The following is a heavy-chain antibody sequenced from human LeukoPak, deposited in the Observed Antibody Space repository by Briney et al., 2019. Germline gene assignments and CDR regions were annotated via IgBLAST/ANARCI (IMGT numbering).Heavy chain of an antibody. CDR2: IYYTGNT. D-gene: IGHD7-27*01. CDR3: ARDLAWGAFDY. V-gene: IGHV4-39*02. J-gene: IGHJ4*02. Sequence: SETLSLTCTVSGVSISSSNSYWGWIRQPPGTGLEWIGSIYYTGNTYYNASLKSRVTISIDTSKNQISLRLTSVTATDTAIYYCARDLAWGAFDYWGQGTLVTVSS. CDR1: GVSISSSNSY.